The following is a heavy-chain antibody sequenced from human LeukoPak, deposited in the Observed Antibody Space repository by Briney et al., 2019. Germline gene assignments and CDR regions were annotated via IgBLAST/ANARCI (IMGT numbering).Heavy chain of an antibody. Sequence: SETLSLTCTVSGGSISSYYWSWIRQPAGKGLEWIGRIYTSGSTNCNPSLKSRVTMSVDTSKNQFSLKLSSVTAADTAVYYCARIPYGSGRYYFDYWGQGTLVTVSS. CDR2: IYTSGST. CDR1: GGSISSYY. V-gene: IGHV4-4*07. J-gene: IGHJ4*02. D-gene: IGHD3-10*01. CDR3: ARIPYGSGRYYFDY.